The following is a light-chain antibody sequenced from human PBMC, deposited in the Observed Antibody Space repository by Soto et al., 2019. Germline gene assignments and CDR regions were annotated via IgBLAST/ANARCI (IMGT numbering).Light chain of an antibody. V-gene: IGKV3-11*01. CDR1: QSVISY. CDR2: DAS. J-gene: IGKJ2*01. CDR3: QQRSNWPATYT. Sequence: VLTQSPSTLSLSPGDTATLSCRARQSVISYLSWYQQKPGQAPRLLIYDASNRATGIPARFSGSGFGTDFTLTISSLAPEDFAVYYCQQRSNWPATYTFGQGTKLEIK.